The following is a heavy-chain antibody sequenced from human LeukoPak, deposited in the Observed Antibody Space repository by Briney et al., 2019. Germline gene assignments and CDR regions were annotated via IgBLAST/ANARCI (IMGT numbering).Heavy chain of an antibody. V-gene: IGHV4-34*01. CDR2: INHSGST. CDR1: GGSFSGYY. Sequence: SETLSLTCAVYGGSFSGYYWSWIRKPPGKGLEWIGEINHSGSTNYNPSLKSRGTISVDTSKTQFSLKLSSVTAADTAVYYCARGRYYDFWSGYYTNTYFDYWGQGTLVTVSS. J-gene: IGHJ4*02. CDR3: ARGRYYDFWSGYYTNTYFDY. D-gene: IGHD3-3*01.